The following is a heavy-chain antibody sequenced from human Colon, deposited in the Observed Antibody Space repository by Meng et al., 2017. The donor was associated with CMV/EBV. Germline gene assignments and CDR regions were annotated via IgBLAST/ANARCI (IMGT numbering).Heavy chain of an antibody. CDR2: INTDGSTT. V-gene: IGHV3-74*01. Sequence: VPLVESGGGLCQPGGALRLSCAASGFTLSSKWMPWVRQGPGKGLVWVSRINTDGSTTYYADSVKGRFTISRDNAKNTLYLQMNSLRDEDTAVYYCASRDYWGQGTLVTVAS. J-gene: IGHJ4*02. CDR1: GFTLSSKW. CDR3: ASRDY.